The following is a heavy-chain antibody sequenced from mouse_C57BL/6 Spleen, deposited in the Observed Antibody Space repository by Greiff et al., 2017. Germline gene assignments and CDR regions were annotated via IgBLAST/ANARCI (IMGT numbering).Heavy chain of an antibody. CDR3: ARGGGSYEGGAMDD. Sequence: QVQLQQPGAELVRPGSSVKLSCKASGYTFTSYWMHWVKQRPIQGLEWIGNIDPSDSETHYNQKFKDKATLTVDKSSSTAYMQLSSLTSEDSAVYYCARGGGSYEGGAMDDWGQGTSVTVSS. V-gene: IGHV1-52*01. CDR2: IDPSDSET. J-gene: IGHJ4*01. CDR1: GYTFTSYW. D-gene: IGHD1-1*02.